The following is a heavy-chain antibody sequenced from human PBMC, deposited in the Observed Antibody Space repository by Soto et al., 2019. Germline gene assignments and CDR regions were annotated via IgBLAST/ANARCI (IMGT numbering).Heavy chain of an antibody. CDR2: ISATGGTT. CDR1: GFTLARYA. V-gene: IGHV3-23*01. CDR3: AKDPIGDYVGGFDM. D-gene: IGHD4-17*01. Sequence: EEQLLESGGGLVQPGGSLRLSCAASGFTLARYAMSWVRQAPGKGPEGVSGISATGGTTYYTDSVRGRFTISRDNSKAKLSLQMIYLRAEDTSLYYCAKDPIGDYVGGFDMWCQWTVVTVSS. J-gene: IGHJ3*02.